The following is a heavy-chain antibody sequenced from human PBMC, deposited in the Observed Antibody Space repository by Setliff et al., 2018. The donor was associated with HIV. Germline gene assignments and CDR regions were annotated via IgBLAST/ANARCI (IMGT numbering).Heavy chain of an antibody. CDR2: ISGSGDIT. J-gene: IGHJ3*02. CDR1: GFSFRSYA. Sequence: QTGGSLRLSCAASGFSFRSYAVSWVRQAPGKGLEWVSVISGSGDITYFTDSVKGRFTISRDNSKNTLYLQMNSLRPEDTAVYYCAKARLVWNDFPFGNDAFDIWGLGTMVTVSS. CDR3: AKARLVWNDFPFGNDAFDI. D-gene: IGHD1-1*01. V-gene: IGHV3-23*01.